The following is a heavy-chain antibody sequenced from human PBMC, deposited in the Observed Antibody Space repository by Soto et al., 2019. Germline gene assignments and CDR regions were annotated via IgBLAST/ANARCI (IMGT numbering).Heavy chain of an antibody. J-gene: IGHJ6*02. V-gene: IGHV3-11*06. D-gene: IGHD6-13*01. Sequence: PGGSLRLSCAASGLTFSDYYMSWIRQAPGKGLEWVSYITSSGSYTKYADSVKGRFTISRDNAKNSLYLQMNSLRAEDTAVYYCAREGRIALEHYYYYYGMDVWGQGTTVTVSS. CDR3: AREGRIALEHYYYYYGMDV. CDR2: ITSSGSYT. CDR1: GLTFSDYY.